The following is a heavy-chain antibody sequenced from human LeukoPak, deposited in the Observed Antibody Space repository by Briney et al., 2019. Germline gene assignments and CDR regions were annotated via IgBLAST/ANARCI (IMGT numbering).Heavy chain of an antibody. CDR3: ARDRNYGDYPY. CDR2: ISYDGSNK. V-gene: IGHV3-30*03. CDR1: GFTFSSYG. Sequence: GRSLRLSCATSGFTFSSYGMHWVRQAPGKGLEWVAVISYDGSNKYYADSVKGRFTISRDNSKNTLYLQMNSLRAEDTAVYYCARDRNYGDYPYWGQGTLVTVSS. D-gene: IGHD4-17*01. J-gene: IGHJ4*02.